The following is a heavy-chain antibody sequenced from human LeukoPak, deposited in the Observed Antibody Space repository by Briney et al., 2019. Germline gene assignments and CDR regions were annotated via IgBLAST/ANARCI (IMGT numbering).Heavy chain of an antibody. Sequence: GGSLRLSCAASGFTFSSYAMHWVRQAPGKGLEWVAVISYDGSNKYYADSVKGRFTISRDNSKNTLCLQMNSLRAEDTAVYYCARVFGSSTAFDYWGQGTLVTVSS. CDR3: ARVFGSSTAFDY. J-gene: IGHJ4*02. V-gene: IGHV3-30-3*01. CDR1: GFTFSSYA. D-gene: IGHD1-26*01. CDR2: ISYDGSNK.